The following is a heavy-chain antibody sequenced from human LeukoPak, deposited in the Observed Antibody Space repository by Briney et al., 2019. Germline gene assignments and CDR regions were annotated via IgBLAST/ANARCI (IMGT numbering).Heavy chain of an antibody. CDR2: ISRSGSTT. CDR1: GFAFSSYE. Sequence: GGSLRLSCAVSGFAFSSYEMNWVRQAPGKGLEWVSYISRSGSTTYYADSVKSRFTISRDNSKNTLYLQMNSLRAEDTAVYYCARDLCGGDCYSPYFDYWGQGTLVTVSS. J-gene: IGHJ4*02. V-gene: IGHV3-48*03. D-gene: IGHD2-21*02. CDR3: ARDLCGGDCYSPYFDY.